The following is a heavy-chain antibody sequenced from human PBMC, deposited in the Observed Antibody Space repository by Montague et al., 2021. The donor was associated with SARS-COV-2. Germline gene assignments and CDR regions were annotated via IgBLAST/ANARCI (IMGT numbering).Heavy chain of an antibody. CDR3: ARVRAVPAAMRIFSLGRSYYGMDV. J-gene: IGHJ6*02. D-gene: IGHD2-2*01. V-gene: IGHV4-34*01. CDR1: GGSFSGYY. CDR2: INHSGST. Sequence: SETLSLTCAVYGGSFSGYYWSWIRQPPGKGLERIGEINHSGSTNYNPSLKSRVTILVDTSKNQFSLKLSSVTAADTAVYYCARVRAVPAAMRIFSLGRSYYGMDVWGQGTAVTVSS.